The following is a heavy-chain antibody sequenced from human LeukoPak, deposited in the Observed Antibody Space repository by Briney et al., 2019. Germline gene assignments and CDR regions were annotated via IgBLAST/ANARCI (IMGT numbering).Heavy chain of an antibody. D-gene: IGHD2-2*01. CDR1: GFTFSNYA. CDR2: ITDSGGDT. V-gene: IGHV3-23*01. J-gene: IGHJ4*02. CDR3: AKGSSASRPYYFDY. Sequence: GSLRLSCTASGFTFSNYAMSWVRQAPGTGLEWFSAITDSGGDTYYSDSVKGRFIISRDNSKNSLYLHMNSLRAEDTAVYHCAKGSSASRPYYFDYWGQGTLVTVSS.